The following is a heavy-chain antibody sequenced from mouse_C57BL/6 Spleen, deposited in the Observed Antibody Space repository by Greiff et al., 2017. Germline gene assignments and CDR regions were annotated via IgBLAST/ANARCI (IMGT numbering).Heavy chain of an antibody. CDR3: AISDSNYVDYAMDY. V-gene: IGHV3-6*01. CDR2: ISYDGSN. CDR1: GYSITSGYY. D-gene: IGHD2-5*01. Sequence: EVKLMESGPGLVKPSQSLSLTCSVTGYSITSGYYWNWIRQFPGNKLEWMGYISYDGSNKYNPSLKNRISITRATSKNQLFLKLNSVTTEATATYYCAISDSNYVDYAMDYWGQGTSVTVSS. J-gene: IGHJ4*01.